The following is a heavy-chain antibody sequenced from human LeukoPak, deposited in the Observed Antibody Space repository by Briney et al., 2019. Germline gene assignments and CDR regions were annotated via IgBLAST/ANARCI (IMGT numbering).Heavy chain of an antibody. CDR2: IKQDGSEK. V-gene: IGHV3-7*01. CDR3: ARDLRQWLEVYFDY. CDR1: GFTFSSYW. J-gene: IGHJ4*02. D-gene: IGHD6-19*01. Sequence: GGSLRLSCAASGFTFSSYWMSWVRQAPGKGLEWVANIKQDGSEKYYVDSVKGRLTISRDNAKNSLYLQMNSLRAEDTAVYCCARDLRQWLEVYFDYWGQGTLVTVSS.